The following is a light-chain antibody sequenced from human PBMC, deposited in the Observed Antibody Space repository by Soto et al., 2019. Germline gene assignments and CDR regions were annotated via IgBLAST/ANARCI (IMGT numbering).Light chain of an antibody. CDR2: EVT. J-gene: IGLJ1*01. V-gene: IGLV2-14*01. CDR1: SSDVGGYDY. Sequence: QSVLTQPASVSGSPGQSIAISCTGTSSDVGGYDYVSWYQQHPDKAPKLIIYEVTKRPSGVSNRFSGSKSGNTASLTISGLQPDDEAEYYCSSHTSGDTRVFGSGTKVTVL. CDR3: SSHTSGDTRV.